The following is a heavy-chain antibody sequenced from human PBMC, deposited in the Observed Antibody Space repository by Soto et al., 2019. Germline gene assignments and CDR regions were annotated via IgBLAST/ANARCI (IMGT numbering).Heavy chain of an antibody. CDR1: GGSISSYY. CDR2: IYYSGST. J-gene: IGHJ4*02. CDR3: ARGGYSSGGSCYSGY. D-gene: IGHD2-15*01. Sequence: QVQLQESGPGLVKPSETLSLTCTVSGGSISSYYWSWIRQPPGKGLEWIGYIYYSGSTNYNPSLKSRVTISVDTSKNQFSLKLSSVTAADTAVYYCARGGYSSGGSCYSGYWGQGTLVTVSS. V-gene: IGHV4-59*01.